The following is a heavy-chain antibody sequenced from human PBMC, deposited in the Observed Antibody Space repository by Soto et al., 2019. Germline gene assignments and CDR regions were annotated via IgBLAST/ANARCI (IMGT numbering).Heavy chain of an antibody. V-gene: IGHV3-21*06. CDR2: ISSHGRDI. Sequence: GALRLSCEASGFTFTSDSMTWVRQAPGKGLEWVSSISSHGRDIFYADSVKGRFTISRDNAKDSLHLQMNSLTGEDSAVYYCARGAALAGKLDLWGQGTLVTVSS. CDR1: GFTFTSDS. D-gene: IGHD6-19*01. J-gene: IGHJ4*02. CDR3: ARGAALAGKLDL.